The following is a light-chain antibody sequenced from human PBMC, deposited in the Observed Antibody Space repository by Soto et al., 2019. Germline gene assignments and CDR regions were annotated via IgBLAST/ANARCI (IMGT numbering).Light chain of an antibody. Sequence: QSVLTQTPSASGTPGQRVSISCSGSSTNIGRNTVIWYQQVPVTTPKVLIYSNSQRPSGVPDRFSGSKSGTSASLAISGLQSDDVADYYCAAWDDSLNGVVFGGGTKLTVL. CDR3: AAWDDSLNGVV. J-gene: IGLJ2*01. CDR2: SNS. V-gene: IGLV1-44*01. CDR1: STNIGRNT.